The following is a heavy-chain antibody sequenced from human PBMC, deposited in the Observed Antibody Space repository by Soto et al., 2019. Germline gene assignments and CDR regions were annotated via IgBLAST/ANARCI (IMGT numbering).Heavy chain of an antibody. CDR2: INPNSGGT. J-gene: IGHJ5*02. Sequence: ASVKVSCKASGYTFTGYYMHWVRQAPGQGLEWMGWINPNSGGTNYAQKFQGWVTMTRDTSISTAYMELSRLRSDDTAVYYCARGGSSSWYREGDWFDPWGQGTLVTVSS. CDR1: GYTFTGYY. CDR3: ARGGSSSWYREGDWFDP. D-gene: IGHD6-13*01. V-gene: IGHV1-2*04.